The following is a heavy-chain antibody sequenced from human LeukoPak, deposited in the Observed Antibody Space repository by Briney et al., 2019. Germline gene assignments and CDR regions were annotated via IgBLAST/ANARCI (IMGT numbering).Heavy chain of an antibody. J-gene: IGHJ2*01. D-gene: IGHD2-2*01. V-gene: IGHV3-30*02. CDR3: AKDLNQLLFWYFDL. CDR2: IRYDGSNK. Sequence: GGSLRLSCTASGLTFSSYSMNWVRQAPGKGLEWVAFIRYDGSNKYYADSVKGRFTISRDNSKNTLYLQMNSLRAEDTAVYYCAKDLNQLLFWYFDLWGRGTLVTVSS. CDR1: GLTFSSYS.